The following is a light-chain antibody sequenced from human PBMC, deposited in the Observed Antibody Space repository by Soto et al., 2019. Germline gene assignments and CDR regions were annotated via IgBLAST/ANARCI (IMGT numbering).Light chain of an antibody. CDR3: HQYNIYSRT. Sequence: DIQMTQSPSTLSASVGDRVTITCRASQSISSWLAWYQQKPGKAPKLLIYKASSLESGVPSRFSGSGSGSEFTHTISSLQPDDFATYYCHQYNIYSRTFGEGTKVEVK. V-gene: IGKV1-5*03. CDR1: QSISSW. J-gene: IGKJ1*01. CDR2: KAS.